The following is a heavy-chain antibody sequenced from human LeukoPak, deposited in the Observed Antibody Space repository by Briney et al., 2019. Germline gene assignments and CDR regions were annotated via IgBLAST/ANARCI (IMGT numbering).Heavy chain of an antibody. D-gene: IGHD5-24*01. Sequence: GGSLRLSCAASGFTGNNNYVSWVRQAPGMGLEWVSAIHSSGATCYADSVKGRFTISRDTSKNTLYLQISSLRVEDTAVYYCTVFVDSNHWGQGTLLTVSS. J-gene: IGHJ5*02. CDR2: IHSSGAT. CDR1: GFTGNNNY. V-gene: IGHV3-53*01. CDR3: TVFVDSNH.